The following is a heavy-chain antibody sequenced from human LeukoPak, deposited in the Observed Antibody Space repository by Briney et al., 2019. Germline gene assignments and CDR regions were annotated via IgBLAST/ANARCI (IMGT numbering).Heavy chain of an antibody. CDR3: ARGMDA. J-gene: IGHJ5*02. CDR2: ISSSGNTI. V-gene: IGHV3-48*03. CDR1: GFTFSSYE. Sequence: GGSLRLSCAASGFTFSSYEMNWVRQAPGKGLEWVSFISSSGNTIYYSDSVKGRFTISRDNAKNSLYLQMNSLRAEDTAVYYCARGMDAWGQGTLVTFSS.